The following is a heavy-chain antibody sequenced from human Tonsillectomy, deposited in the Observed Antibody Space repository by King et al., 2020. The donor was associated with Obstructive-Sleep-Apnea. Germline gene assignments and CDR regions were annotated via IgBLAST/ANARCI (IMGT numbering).Heavy chain of an antibody. V-gene: IGHV1-46*01. D-gene: IGHD3-16*02. CDR2: INPSGGST. Sequence: QAQLVQSGAEVKKPGASVKVSCKASGYTFTSYYMHWVRQAPGQGLEWMGIINPSGGSTSYEQKFQGRVTMTRDTSTSTGYMELGSLTSEDTAVYYCAREGDYVWGRYRAYYFDYWGQGTLVTVSS. CDR1: GYTFTSYY. CDR3: AREGDYVWGRYRAYYFDY. J-gene: IGHJ4*02.